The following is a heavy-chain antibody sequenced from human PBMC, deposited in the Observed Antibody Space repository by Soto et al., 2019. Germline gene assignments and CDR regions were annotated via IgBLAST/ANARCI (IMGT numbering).Heavy chain of an antibody. CDR1: GFTFSSYA. Sequence: PGGSLRLSCGASGFTFSSYAMSWVRQAPGKGLEWVSAISGNGADTTYAESVRGRFTISRDNSKDTLYLQMNRLRADDTAVYYCAKDRNYPRDQFHYWGQGTLVTVSS. CDR2: ISGNGADT. V-gene: IGHV3-23*01. CDR3: AKDRNYPRDQFHY. J-gene: IGHJ4*02. D-gene: IGHD1-7*01.